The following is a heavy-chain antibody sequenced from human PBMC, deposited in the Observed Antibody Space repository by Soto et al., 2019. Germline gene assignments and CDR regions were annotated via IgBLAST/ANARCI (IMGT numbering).Heavy chain of an antibody. CDR1: GFTFSSYG. D-gene: IGHD1-26*01. Sequence: GESLKISCAASGFTFSSYGMHWVRQAPGKGLEWVAVISYDRSNKYYADSVKGRFTISRDNSKNTLYLQMNSLRAEDTAVYYCAKDVAPMVGANWFDPWGQGTLVTVSS. CDR2: ISYDRSNK. J-gene: IGHJ5*02. V-gene: IGHV3-30*18. CDR3: AKDVAPMVGANWFDP.